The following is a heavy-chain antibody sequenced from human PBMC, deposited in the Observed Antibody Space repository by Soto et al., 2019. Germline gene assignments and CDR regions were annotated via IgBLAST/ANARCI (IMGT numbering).Heavy chain of an antibody. CDR1: GGSISSGGYY. J-gene: IGHJ4*02. CDR3: ARGGQLVGYCSSTSCYGPFDY. D-gene: IGHD2-2*01. CDR2: IYYSGST. V-gene: IGHV4-30-4*08. Sequence: PSETLSLTCTVSGGSISSGGYYWSWIRQHPGKGLEWIGYIYYSGSTYYNPSLKSRVTISVDTSKNQFSLKLSSVTAADTAVYYCARGGQLVGYCSSTSCYGPFDYWGQGTLVTVSS.